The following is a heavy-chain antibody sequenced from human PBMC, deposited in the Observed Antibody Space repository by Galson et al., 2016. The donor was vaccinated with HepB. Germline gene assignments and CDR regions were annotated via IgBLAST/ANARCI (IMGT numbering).Heavy chain of an antibody. J-gene: IGHJ6*04. CDR2: ISWNRGSV. CDR3: AKGFPAYCRGGSCYFKTYTYYGMVV. CDR1: GFTFDDYG. Sequence: SLRLSCAASGFTFDDYGMHWVRQAPGKGLEWVSGISWNRGSVGYADSVKGRFTISRDHAKNSLYLQTNSLRAEDSALYYCAKGFPAYCRGGSCYFKTYTYYGMVVWGKGTTVTVAS. V-gene: IGHV3-9*01. D-gene: IGHD2-15*01.